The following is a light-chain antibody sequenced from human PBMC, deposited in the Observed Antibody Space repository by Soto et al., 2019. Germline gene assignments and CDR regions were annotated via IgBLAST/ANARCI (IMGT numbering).Light chain of an antibody. V-gene: IGLV2-14*01. J-gene: IGLJ2*01. CDR2: EVS. CDR1: SSDVGGYNY. Sequence: QSVLTQPASVSGSPGQSITISCTGTSSDVGGYNYVSWYQQHPGNAPKLTIYEVSNRPSGISDRFSGSKSGNTASLTISGPQAWDEADYYCHSISSRNPLKVFGGRAQVTVL. CDR3: HSISSRNPLKV.